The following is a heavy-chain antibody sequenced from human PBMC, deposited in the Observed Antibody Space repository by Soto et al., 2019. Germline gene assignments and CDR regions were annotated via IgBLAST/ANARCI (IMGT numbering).Heavy chain of an antibody. J-gene: IGHJ6*02. D-gene: IGHD2-8*01. Sequence: PGGSLRLSCAASGFTFSSCAMHWVRQAPGKGLEWVALISYDGSNKYYADSVKGRFTISRDNSKNTLYLQMNSLRAEDTAVYYCAKGEDIVLMVYSGGYGMDVWGQGTTVTVSS. CDR2: ISYDGSNK. CDR1: GFTFSSCA. V-gene: IGHV3-30-3*01. CDR3: AKGEDIVLMVYSGGYGMDV.